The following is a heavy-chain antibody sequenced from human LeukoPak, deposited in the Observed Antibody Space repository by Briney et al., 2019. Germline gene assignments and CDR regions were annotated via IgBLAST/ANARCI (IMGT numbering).Heavy chain of an antibody. Sequence: PSETLSLTCTVSGGSISSHYWSWIRQPPGKGLEWIGYIYYSGSTNSNPSLKSRVTISVDTSKNQFSLKLSSVTAADTAVYYCARRVAVNPRYYFDYWGQGTLVTVSS. CDR1: GGSISSHY. V-gene: IGHV4-59*08. D-gene: IGHD4-17*01. J-gene: IGHJ4*02. CDR3: ARRVAVNPRYYFDY. CDR2: IYYSGST.